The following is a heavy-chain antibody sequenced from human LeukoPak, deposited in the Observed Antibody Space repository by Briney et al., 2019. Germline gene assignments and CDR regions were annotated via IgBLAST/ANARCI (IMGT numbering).Heavy chain of an antibody. Sequence: SATLSLTCTVSGASMTFTHYYWVWVRQPPGKGLEWIGYIYYSGSTNYNPSLKSRVTISVDTSKNQFSLKLSSVTAADTAVYYCARTRPFTPYSDYWGQGTLVTVSS. CDR3: ARTRPFTPYSDY. J-gene: IGHJ4*02. CDR2: IYYSGST. CDR1: GASMTFTHYY. D-gene: IGHD2-15*01. V-gene: IGHV4-61*05.